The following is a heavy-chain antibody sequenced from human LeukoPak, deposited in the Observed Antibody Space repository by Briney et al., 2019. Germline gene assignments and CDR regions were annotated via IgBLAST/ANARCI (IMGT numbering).Heavy chain of an antibody. CDR1: GYTFTNNH. J-gene: IGHJ4*02. CDR3: ARGVGAVGDS. D-gene: IGHD6-19*01. Sequence: ASVKVSCTASGYTFTNNHINWVRQATGQGLEWMGWMDPKGGDTGYAQKFQGRVTMTRDTSISTAYMELSSLRSEDTAVYYCARGVGAVGDSWGQGTLVTVSS. V-gene: IGHV1-8*01. CDR2: MDPKGGDT.